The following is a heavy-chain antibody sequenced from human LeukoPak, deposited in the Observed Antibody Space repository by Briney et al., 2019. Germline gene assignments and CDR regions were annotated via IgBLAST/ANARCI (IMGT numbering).Heavy chain of an antibody. V-gene: IGHV3-53*01. Sequence: GGSLRLSCAASGFTVSSNYMSWVRQAPGKGLEWVSVIYSGGSTYYADSVKGRFTISRDNSKNTLYLQMNSLRAEDTAVYYCAKMGATAASGGRYMDVWGKGTTVTVSS. CDR1: GFTVSSNY. CDR3: AKMGATAASGGRYMDV. J-gene: IGHJ6*03. D-gene: IGHD6-13*01. CDR2: IYSGGST.